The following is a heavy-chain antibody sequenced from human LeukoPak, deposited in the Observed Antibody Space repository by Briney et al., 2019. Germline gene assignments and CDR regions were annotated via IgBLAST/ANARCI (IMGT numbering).Heavy chain of an antibody. CDR3: AKAGVFSGSYYFYFDY. V-gene: IGHV3-23*01. Sequence: GGSLRLSCAASGFTFSSYAMHWVRQAPGKGLEWVSAISGSGGSTYYADSVKGRFTISRDNSKNTLYLQMNSLRAEDTAVYYCAKAGVFSGSYYFYFDYWGQGTLVTVSS. CDR2: ISGSGGST. J-gene: IGHJ4*02. D-gene: IGHD1-26*01. CDR1: GFTFSSYA.